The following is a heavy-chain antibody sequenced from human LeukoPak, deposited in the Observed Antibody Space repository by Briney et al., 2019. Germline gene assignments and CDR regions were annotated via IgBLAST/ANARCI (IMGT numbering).Heavy chain of an antibody. J-gene: IGHJ1*01. CDR3: ASSDSSSWYPEYFQH. D-gene: IGHD6-13*01. V-gene: IGHV4-59*01. CDR1: GGSISSYY. CDR2: IYYSGST. Sequence: TSETLSLTCTVSGGSISSYYWSWIRQPPGKGLEWIGYIYYSGSTNYNPSLKSRVTISVDTSKNQFSLKLSSVTAADTAVYYCASSDSSSWYPEYFQHWGQGTLVTVSS.